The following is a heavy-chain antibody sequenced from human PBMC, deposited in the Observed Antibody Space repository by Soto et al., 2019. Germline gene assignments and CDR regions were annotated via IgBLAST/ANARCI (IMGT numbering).Heavy chain of an antibody. CDR3: AIGGYYSTFDY. CDR2: IISSGRTI. V-gene: IGHV3-48*02. J-gene: IGHJ4*02. CDR1: GFTFSTYS. D-gene: IGHD3-22*01. Sequence: EVQLVDSGGGLVQPGGSLRLSCAASGFTFSTYSMNWVRQAPGRGLEWVSNIISSGRTIYYADSVKGRFTISRDNAKNSLHLQMNSLRDEDTAVYYCAIGGYYSTFDYWGQGTLVTVSS.